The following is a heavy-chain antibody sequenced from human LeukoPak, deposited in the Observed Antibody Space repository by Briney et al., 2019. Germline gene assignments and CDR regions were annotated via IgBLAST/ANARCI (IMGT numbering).Heavy chain of an antibody. CDR1: GGSISSGSYY. D-gene: IGHD5-24*01. J-gene: IGHJ4*02. Sequence: SETLSLTCTVSGGSISSGSYYWSWIRQPAGKGLERIGRIYTSGSTNYNPSLKSRVTISVDTSKNQFSLKLSSVTAADTAVYYCARLSRDGYNFVDYWGQGTLVTVSS. CDR2: IYTSGST. CDR3: ARLSRDGYNFVDY. V-gene: IGHV4-61*02.